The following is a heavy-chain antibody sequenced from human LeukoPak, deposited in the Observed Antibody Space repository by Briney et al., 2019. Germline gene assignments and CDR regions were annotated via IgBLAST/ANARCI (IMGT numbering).Heavy chain of an antibody. CDR2: INPNSGGT. D-gene: IGHD6-19*01. CDR3: ARFSSGWSFDY. Sequence: ASVKVSCKASGYTFTGYYMHWVRQAPGQGLEWMGWINPNSGGTNYALKFQGRVTTTRDTSISTAYMELSRLRSDDTAVYYCARFSSGWSFDYWGQGTLVTVSS. V-gene: IGHV1-2*02. CDR1: GYTFTGYY. J-gene: IGHJ4*02.